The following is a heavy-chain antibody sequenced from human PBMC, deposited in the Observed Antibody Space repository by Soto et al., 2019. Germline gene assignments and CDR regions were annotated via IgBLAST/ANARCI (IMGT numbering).Heavy chain of an antibody. CDR1: GGSFSGYY. D-gene: IGHD3-10*01. CDR3: ARVMVRGTSVLVGLDY. Sequence: SETLSLTCAVYGGSFSGYYWSWIRQPPGKGLEWIGEINHSGSTNYNPSLKSRVTISVDTSKNQFSLKLSSVTAADTAVYYCARVMVRGTSVLVGLDYWGQGTLVTVSS. V-gene: IGHV4-34*01. J-gene: IGHJ4*02. CDR2: INHSGST.